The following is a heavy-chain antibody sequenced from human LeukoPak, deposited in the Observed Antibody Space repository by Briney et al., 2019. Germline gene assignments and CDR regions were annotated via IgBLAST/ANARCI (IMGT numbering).Heavy chain of an antibody. V-gene: IGHV4-61*02. CDR2: IYTSGST. CDR3: ARVSYTTGGHAFDI. CDR1: GGYISSGSYY. D-gene: IGHD1-14*01. J-gene: IGHJ3*02. Sequence: SQSLSLTCAVSGGYISSGSYYWSWIRQPAGKGLEWIGRIYTSGSTNYNPSLKSRVTMSLDTSKNQFSLKLNSVTAADTAVYYCARVSYTTGGHAFDIWGQGTVVTVSS.